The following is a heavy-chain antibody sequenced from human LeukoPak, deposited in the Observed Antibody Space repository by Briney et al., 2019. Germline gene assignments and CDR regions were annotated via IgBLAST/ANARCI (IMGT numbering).Heavy chain of an antibody. Sequence: GGSLRLSCATSGFTFSSYWMSWVRQAPGKGLEWVSSISSSSSYIYYADSVKGRFTISRDNAKNSLYLQMNSLRAEDTAVYYCAELGITMIGGVWGKGTTVTISS. V-gene: IGHV3-21*01. D-gene: IGHD3-10*02. CDR1: GFTFSSYW. J-gene: IGHJ6*04. CDR2: ISSSSSYI. CDR3: AELGITMIGGV.